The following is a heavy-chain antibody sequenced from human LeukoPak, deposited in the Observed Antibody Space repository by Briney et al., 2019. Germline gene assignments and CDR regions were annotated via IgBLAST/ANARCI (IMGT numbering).Heavy chain of an antibody. CDR2: FYSGGNT. V-gene: IGHV3-53*01. Sequence: PGGSPRLSCAASGFTVSGNYMSWVRQAPGRGLEWVSVFYSGGNTYYADSVKGRFTISRDISKKTLYHQMKSLRAEDTAVYYCARGHNDGHEAFDIWGQGTMVTVSS. CDR3: ARGHNDGHEAFDI. J-gene: IGHJ3*02. D-gene: IGHD1-1*01. CDR1: GFTVSGNY.